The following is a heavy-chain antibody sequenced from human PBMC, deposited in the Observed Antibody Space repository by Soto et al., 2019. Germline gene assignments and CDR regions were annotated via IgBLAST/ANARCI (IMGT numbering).Heavy chain of an antibody. J-gene: IGHJ3*02. Sequence: PSQTLSLTCAISGDSVSSNRAAWNWIRQSPSRGLEWLGRTYYRSEWFNDYAVSVKSRMTINPDTSKNQFSLQLNSVTPEDTAMYYCAREGIHLWSRGRTFDIWGQGPMVTVS. CDR1: GDSVSSNRAA. D-gene: IGHD5-18*01. CDR3: AREGIHLWSRGRTFDI. CDR2: TYYRSEWFN. V-gene: IGHV6-1*01.